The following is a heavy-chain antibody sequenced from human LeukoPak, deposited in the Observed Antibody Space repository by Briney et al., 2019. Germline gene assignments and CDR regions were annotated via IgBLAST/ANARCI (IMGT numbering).Heavy chain of an antibody. CDR2: FDPEDGET. CDR1: GYTLTELS. D-gene: IGHD3-10*01. CDR3: ATDRGGNDAFDI. V-gene: IGHV1-24*01. J-gene: IGHJ3*02. Sequence: ASVKVSCKVSGYTLTELSMHWVRQAPGKGLEWMGGFDPEDGETIYAQKFQGRVTMTEDTSTDTAYMELSSLRSEDTAVYYCATDRGGNDAFDIWGQGTMVTVSS.